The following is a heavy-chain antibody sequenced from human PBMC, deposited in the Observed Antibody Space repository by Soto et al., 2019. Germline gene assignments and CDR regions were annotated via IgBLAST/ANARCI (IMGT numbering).Heavy chain of an antibody. J-gene: IGHJ4*02. V-gene: IGHV4-59*08. CDR2: IYYAGST. D-gene: IGHD5-12*01. CDR1: GGSMISYY. Sequence: QVRLQESGPGLVKPSETLSLTCTVPGGSMISYYWSWIRQPPGKGLEWIGFIYYAGSTKYNPSLNSRVTISVDTSKNQFSLKVTSVTAADTAVYYCARRILATETFDYWGQGTLVTVSS. CDR3: ARRILATETFDY.